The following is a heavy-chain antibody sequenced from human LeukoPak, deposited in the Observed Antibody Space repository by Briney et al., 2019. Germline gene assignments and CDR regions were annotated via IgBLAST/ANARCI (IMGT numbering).Heavy chain of an antibody. CDR3: ARVGSSGWYGPYY. J-gene: IGHJ4*02. CDR2: ISSDGGSK. Sequence: PGGSLRLSCAASGFTFSSYAMHWVRQAPGKGLEWVAVISSDGGSKYYADSVKGRFTISRDSSKNTLYLQMNSLRAEDTSVYYCARVGSSGWYGPYYWGQGTLVTVSS. CDR1: GFTFSSYA. D-gene: IGHD6-19*01. V-gene: IGHV3-30-3*01.